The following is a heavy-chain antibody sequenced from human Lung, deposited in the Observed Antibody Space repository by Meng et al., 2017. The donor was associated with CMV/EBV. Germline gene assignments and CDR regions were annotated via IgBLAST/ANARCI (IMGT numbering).Heavy chain of an antibody. J-gene: IGHJ6*02. Sequence: GEXXKISCAASGFTFSSYWMSWVRQAPGKGLEWVANIKQDGSEKSYVDSVKGRFTISRDNAKNSLYLQMNSLRAEDRAVYYCARERVFGVVIAGYYGMAVWXQGTTVTVSS. D-gene: IGHD3-3*01. V-gene: IGHV3-7*01. CDR2: IKQDGSEK. CDR1: GFTFSSYW. CDR3: ARERVFGVVIAGYYGMAV.